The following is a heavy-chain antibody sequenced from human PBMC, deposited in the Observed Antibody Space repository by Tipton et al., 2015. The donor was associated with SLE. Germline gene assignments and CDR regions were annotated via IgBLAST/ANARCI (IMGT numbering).Heavy chain of an antibody. Sequence: GSLRLSCAASGFTFSNAWMSWVRQAPGKGLEWVGRIKSKTDGETTDYATPVKGRFTISRDDSNNTLYLQMNSLKTEDTAVYYCTTDWCRGWIDYWGQGTLVTVSS. CDR1: GFTFSNAW. CDR2: IKSKTDGETT. J-gene: IGHJ4*02. D-gene: IGHD6-19*01. V-gene: IGHV3-15*01. CDR3: TTDWCRGWIDY.